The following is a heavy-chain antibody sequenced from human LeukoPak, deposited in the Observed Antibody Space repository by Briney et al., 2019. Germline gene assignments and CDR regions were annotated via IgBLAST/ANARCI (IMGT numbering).Heavy chain of an antibody. D-gene: IGHD5-18*01. J-gene: IGHJ4*02. CDR2: INPNSGGT. CDR1: GYTFTGYY. CDR3: ATDAHSGYSYGYELVFDY. V-gene: IGHV1-2*02. Sequence: ASVKVSCKASGYTFTGYYMHWVRQAPGQGLEWIGWINPNSGGTNYAQKFQGRVTMTRDTSISTAYMELSRLRSDDTAVYYCATDAHSGYSYGYELVFDYWGQGTLVTVSS.